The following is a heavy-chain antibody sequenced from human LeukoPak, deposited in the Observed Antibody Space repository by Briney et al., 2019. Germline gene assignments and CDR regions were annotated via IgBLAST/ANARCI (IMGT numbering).Heavy chain of an antibody. D-gene: IGHD3-10*01. CDR2: ISGSGGST. J-gene: IGHJ6*02. CDR1: GLTFSSYS. CDR3: VKDGPYYYGSGSYYGMDV. Sequence: GESLRLSCAGSGLTFSSYSMSWVRQAPGKGLEWVSGISGSGGSTYYADSVKGRFTISRDNSKNTLYLQMNSLRAEDTAVYYCVKDGPYYYGSGSYYGMDVWGQGTTVTVSS. V-gene: IGHV3-23*01.